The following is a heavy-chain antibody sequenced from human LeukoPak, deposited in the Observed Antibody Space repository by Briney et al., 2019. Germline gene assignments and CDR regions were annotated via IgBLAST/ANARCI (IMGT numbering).Heavy chain of an antibody. CDR2: INSDGSST. V-gene: IGHV3-74*01. Sequence: PGGFLRLSCAASEFTFSNYWMHWVRQAPGKGLVWVSRINSDGSSTSYADSVKGRFTISRDNAKNTLYLQRNSLRVEDTAVYYCARGFTIFGVVNDGFDIWGQGTTVTVSS. CDR3: ARGFTIFGVVNDGFDI. CDR1: EFTFSNYW. D-gene: IGHD3-3*01. J-gene: IGHJ3*02.